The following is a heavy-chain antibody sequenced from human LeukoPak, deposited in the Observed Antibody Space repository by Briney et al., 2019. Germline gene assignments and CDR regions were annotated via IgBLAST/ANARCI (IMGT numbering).Heavy chain of an antibody. CDR2: IYPGDSDT. V-gene: IGHV5-51*01. CDR3: ATPYSSSWKGFDY. D-gene: IGHD6-13*01. J-gene: IGHJ4*02. CDR1: GYSFTSYW. Sequence: GESLKISCKGSGYSFTSYWIGWVRQMPGKGLEWMGIIYPGDSDTRYSPSFQGQFTISADKSISTAYLQWSSLNASDTAMYYCATPYSSSWKGFDYWGQGTLVTVSS.